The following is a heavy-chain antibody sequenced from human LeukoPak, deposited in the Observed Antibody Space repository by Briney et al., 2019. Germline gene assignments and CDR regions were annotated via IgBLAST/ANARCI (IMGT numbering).Heavy chain of an antibody. V-gene: IGHV3-23*01. D-gene: IGHD5-24*01. J-gene: IGHJ5*02. CDR3: AKARDAYNYYWFDP. CDR2: ISGGYTAAT. Sequence: GGSLRLSCAASGFTFSSYAMSWVRQAPGKGLEWVSAISGGYTAATDYADSVKGRFTISRDNYDNTLYLEMNSLRAEDTALYYCAKARDAYNYYWFDPWGQGTLVTVSS. CDR1: GFTFSSYA.